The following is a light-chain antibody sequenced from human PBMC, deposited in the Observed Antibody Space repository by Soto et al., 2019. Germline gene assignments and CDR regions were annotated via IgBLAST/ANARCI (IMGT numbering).Light chain of an antibody. CDR2: GAS. Sequence: EIVMTQSPATLSVSPGARATLSCRASQSVSNNLAWYQKKPGQAPRLLIYGASTRATGIPARFSGSGSGTEFTLTISSLQSEDFALYYCQQYNNWWTFGQGTRVDI. V-gene: IGKV3-15*01. CDR1: QSVSNN. CDR3: QQYNNWWT. J-gene: IGKJ1*01.